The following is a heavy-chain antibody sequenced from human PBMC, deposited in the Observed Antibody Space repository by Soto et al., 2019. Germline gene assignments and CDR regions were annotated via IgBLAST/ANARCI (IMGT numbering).Heavy chain of an antibody. J-gene: IGHJ4*02. D-gene: IGHD6-6*01. V-gene: IGHV2-5*02. CDR2: IYWDDDK. CDR1: GFSLSTSGVG. Sequence: QITLKESGPTLVKPTQTLTLTCTFSGFSLSTSGVGVGWIRQPPGKALEWLALIYWDDDKRYSPSLKSRLTITKDTSKNQVVLTMTNRDPVDTATYYCAHRRIAARIFDYWGQGTLVTVSS. CDR3: AHRRIAARIFDY.